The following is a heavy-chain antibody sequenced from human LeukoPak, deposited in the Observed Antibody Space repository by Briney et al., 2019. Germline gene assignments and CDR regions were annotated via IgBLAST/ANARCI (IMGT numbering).Heavy chain of an antibody. J-gene: IGHJ3*01. CDR3: ARPNITSYYDSRGYDAFDV. Sequence: GESLKISCKGSGYSFTNYWISWVRQMPGKGLEWMGTIDPRDSYTKYSPSFQGHVTISADKSISTAYLQWSSLKASDTAMYYCARPNITSYYDSRGYDAFDVWGQGTVVTVSS. CDR2: IDPRDSYT. V-gene: IGHV5-10-1*01. CDR1: GYSFTNYW. D-gene: IGHD3-22*01.